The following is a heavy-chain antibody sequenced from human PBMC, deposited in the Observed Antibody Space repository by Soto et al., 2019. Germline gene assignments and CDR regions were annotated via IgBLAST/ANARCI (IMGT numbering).Heavy chain of an antibody. Sequence: SETLSLTCAVSGGSISSSNWWSWVRQPPWKGLEWIGEIYHSGSTNDNPSLKSRVTISVDKAKNQFSLKLSSVTAADTAVYYCARGGIVVVITRAFDIWGQGTMVT. CDR2: IYHSGST. D-gene: IGHD3-22*01. CDR1: GGSISSSNW. CDR3: ARGGIVVVITRAFDI. V-gene: IGHV4-4*02. J-gene: IGHJ3*02.